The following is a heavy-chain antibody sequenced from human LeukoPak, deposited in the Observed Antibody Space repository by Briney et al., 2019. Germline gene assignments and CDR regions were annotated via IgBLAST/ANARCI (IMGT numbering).Heavy chain of an antibody. CDR1: GYTFTSYY. CDR2: INPSGGST. D-gene: IGHD5-18*01. CDR3: AREGYSYGSQFDY. V-gene: IGHV1-46*01. Sequence: ASVKVSCKASGYTFTSYYMHWVRQAPGPGLEWMGIINPSGGSTSYAQKLQGRVTMTTDTSTSTAYMELRSLRSDDTAVYYCAREGYSYGSQFDYWGQGTLVTGSS. J-gene: IGHJ4*02.